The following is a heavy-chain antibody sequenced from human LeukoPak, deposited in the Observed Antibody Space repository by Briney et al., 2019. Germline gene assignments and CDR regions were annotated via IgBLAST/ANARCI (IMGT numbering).Heavy chain of an antibody. V-gene: IGHV1-18*01. J-gene: IGHJ5*02. D-gene: IGHD2-21*02. Sequence: ASVKVSCKASGYTFTNYGISWVRQAPGQGLEWMAWISAYNGDTRYAQKFQGRVILTTDTSTTTAYMDLRNLRSDDTAVYYCARDACVSCGGDCCHDPWGQGTLSPS. CDR3: ARDACVSCGGDCCHDP. CDR1: GYTFTNYG. CDR2: ISAYNGDT.